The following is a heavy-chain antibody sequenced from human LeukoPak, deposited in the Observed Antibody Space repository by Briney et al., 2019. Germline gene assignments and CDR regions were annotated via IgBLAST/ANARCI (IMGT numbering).Heavy chain of an antibody. V-gene: IGHV3-30*03. Sequence: GRSLRLSCAASGFTFSSYGMHWVRQAPGKGLEWVAVISYGGSNKYYADSVKGRFTISRDNSKNTLYLQMNSLRAEDTAVYYCARERRRTPSTYGSGSYSLPYWGQGTLVTVSS. CDR2: ISYGGSNK. D-gene: IGHD3-10*01. J-gene: IGHJ4*02. CDR1: GFTFSSYG. CDR3: ARERRRTPSTYGSGSYSLPY.